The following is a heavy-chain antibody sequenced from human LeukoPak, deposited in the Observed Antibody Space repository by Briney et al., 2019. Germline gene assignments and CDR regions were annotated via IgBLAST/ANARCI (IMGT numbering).Heavy chain of an antibody. D-gene: IGHD4-17*01. CDR2: IIPIFGTA. V-gene: IGHV1-69*13. CDR1: GGTFSSYA. CDR3: AYGDPFHYYGMDV. J-gene: IGHJ6*04. Sequence: SVKASCKASGGTFSSYAISWVRQVPGQGLEWMGGIIPIFGTANYAQKFQGRVTITADESTSTAYMELSSLRSEDTAVYYCAYGDPFHYYGMDVWGKGTTVTVSS.